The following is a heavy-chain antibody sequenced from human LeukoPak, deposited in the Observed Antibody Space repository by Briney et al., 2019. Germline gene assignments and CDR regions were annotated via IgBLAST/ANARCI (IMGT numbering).Heavy chain of an antibody. Sequence: PSETLSLTCAVYGGSFSGYYWSWIRQPPGKGLEWIGEINHSGSTNYNPSLKSRVTISVDTSKNQFSLKLRSVTAADTAVYYCAREKPMVRGGIINYSGQATLVTV. CDR2: INHSGST. J-gene: IGHJ4*02. CDR1: GGSFSGYY. CDR3: AREKPMVRGGIINY. D-gene: IGHD3-10*01. V-gene: IGHV4-34*01.